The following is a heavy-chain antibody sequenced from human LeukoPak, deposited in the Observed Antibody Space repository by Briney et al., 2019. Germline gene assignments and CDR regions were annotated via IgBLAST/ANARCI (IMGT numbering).Heavy chain of an antibody. D-gene: IGHD3-9*01. CDR2: IYYSGST. Sequence: ETLSLTCTVSGGSISSYYWSWIRQPPGKGLEWIGYIYYSGSTNYNPSLKSRVTISVDTSKNQFSLKLSSVTAADTAVYYCARLPYDILTGYFGYWGQGTLVTVSS. CDR1: GGSISSYY. V-gene: IGHV4-59*08. J-gene: IGHJ4*02. CDR3: ARLPYDILTGYFGY.